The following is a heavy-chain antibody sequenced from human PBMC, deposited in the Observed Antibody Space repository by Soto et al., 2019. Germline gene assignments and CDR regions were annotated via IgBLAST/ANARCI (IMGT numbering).Heavy chain of an antibody. Sequence: PSETLSLTCAVSGGSISSGGYSLSWIRQPPWKGLEWIGYIYHSGSTYYNPSLKSRVTISVDRSKNQFSLKLSSVTAADTAVYYCARSHRKERGFDYWGQGTLVTVSS. J-gene: IGHJ4*02. V-gene: IGHV4-30-2*01. CDR2: IYHSGST. D-gene: IGHD1-1*01. CDR3: ARSHRKERGFDY. CDR1: GGSISSGGYS.